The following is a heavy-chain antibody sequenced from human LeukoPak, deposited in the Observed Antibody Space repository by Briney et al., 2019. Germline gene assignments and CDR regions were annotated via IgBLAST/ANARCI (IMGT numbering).Heavy chain of an antibody. Sequence: ASVKVSCKASGYTFTGYFMQWVRQAPGQGLEWMGWINPNNGGTNYAQKFQGSVTMTRDTSINTAYMEVSRLRSDDTAVYYCARDHCSSGGCYEHYYYGVDVWGQGTTVTVSS. J-gene: IGHJ6*02. CDR1: GYTFTGYF. CDR2: INPNNGGT. CDR3: ARDHCSSGGCYEHYYYGVDV. D-gene: IGHD2-15*01. V-gene: IGHV1-2*04.